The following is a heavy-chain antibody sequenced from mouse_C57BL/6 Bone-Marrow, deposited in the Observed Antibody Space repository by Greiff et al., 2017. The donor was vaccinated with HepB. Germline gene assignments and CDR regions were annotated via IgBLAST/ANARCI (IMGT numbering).Heavy chain of an antibody. J-gene: IGHJ3*01. V-gene: IGHV1-15*01. CDR2: IDPETGGT. Sequence: QVQLQQSGAELVRPGASVTLSCKASGYTFTDYEMHWVKQTPVHGLEWIGAIDPETGGTAYNQKFKGKAILTADKSSSTAYMGLRSLTSEDSAVYYCTIYGSSLRFAYWGQGTLVTVSA. CDR1: GYTFTDYE. CDR3: TIYGSSLRFAY. D-gene: IGHD1-1*01.